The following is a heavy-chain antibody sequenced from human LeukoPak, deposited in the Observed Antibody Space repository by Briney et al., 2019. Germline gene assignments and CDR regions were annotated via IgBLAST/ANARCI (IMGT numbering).Heavy chain of an antibody. CDR3: ARDPVDTAMVLPYYFDY. V-gene: IGHV3-48*03. J-gene: IGHJ4*02. CDR1: GFTFSSYE. CDR2: ISSSGSTI. D-gene: IGHD5-18*01. Sequence: PGGSLRLSCAASGFTFSSYEMNWVRQAPGKGLEWVSYISSSGSTIYYADSVKGRFTISRDNAKNSLYLQMNSLRAEDTAVYYCARDPVDTAMVLPYYFDYWGQGTLVTVSS.